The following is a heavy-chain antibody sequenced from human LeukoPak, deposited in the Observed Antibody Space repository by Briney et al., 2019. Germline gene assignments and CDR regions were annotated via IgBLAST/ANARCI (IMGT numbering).Heavy chain of an antibody. CDR1: GGSFSGYY. D-gene: IGHD3-22*01. V-gene: IGHV4-34*01. Sequence: SETLSLTCAVYGGSFSGYYWSWIRQPPGKGLEWIGEINHSGSTNYNPSLKSRVTISVGTSKNQFSLKLSSVTAADTAVYYRASFHPSYYYDSSGYIRRDYFDYWGQGTLVTVSS. J-gene: IGHJ4*02. CDR2: INHSGST. CDR3: ASFHPSYYYDSSGYIRRDYFDY.